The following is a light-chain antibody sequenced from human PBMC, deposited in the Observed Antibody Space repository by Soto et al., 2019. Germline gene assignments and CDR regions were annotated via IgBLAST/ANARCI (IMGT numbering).Light chain of an antibody. Sequence: QSALTQPPSASGSPGQSVTISCTGTSSDVGGYNYVSWYQQYPVRAPKLMIYEVTKRPSGVPDRFSGSKSGNTASLTVSGLHAEDEADYYCSSYAASNNFYFVFGGGTKVTVL. CDR3: SSYAASNNFYFV. V-gene: IGLV2-8*01. CDR1: SSDVGGYNY. CDR2: EVT. J-gene: IGLJ3*02.